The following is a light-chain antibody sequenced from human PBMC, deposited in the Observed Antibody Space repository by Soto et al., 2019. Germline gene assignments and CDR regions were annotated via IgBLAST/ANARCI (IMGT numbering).Light chain of an antibody. Sequence: DIQMTQSPSTLSASVGDRVTITCRASQSVSGWLAWYQQKPGKAPNLLIYRASTLESGVPSRFSGSGSGTEFTLTISSLQSEDFAVYYCQQYNNWPPWTFGQGTKVEIK. J-gene: IGKJ1*01. CDR3: QQYNNWPPWT. CDR2: RAS. V-gene: IGKV1-5*03. CDR1: QSVSGW.